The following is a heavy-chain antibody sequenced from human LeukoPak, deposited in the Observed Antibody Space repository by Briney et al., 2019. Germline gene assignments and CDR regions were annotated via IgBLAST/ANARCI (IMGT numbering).Heavy chain of an antibody. Sequence: GASVKVSCKASGYTFTGYYMHWVRQAPGQGLEWMGWINPNSGGTNYAQKFQGRVTMTRDTSISTAYMELSSLRSDDTAVYYCARGRDYDISGYYCNYWGQGTLVTVSS. CDR3: ARGRDYDISGYYCNY. D-gene: IGHD3-22*01. CDR2: INPNSGGT. V-gene: IGHV1-2*02. CDR1: GYTFTGYY. J-gene: IGHJ4*02.